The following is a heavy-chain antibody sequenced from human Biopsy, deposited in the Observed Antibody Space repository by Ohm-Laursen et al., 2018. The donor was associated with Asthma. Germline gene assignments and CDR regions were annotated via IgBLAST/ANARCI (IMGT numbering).Heavy chain of an antibody. CDR2: ISYDGNHK. CDR3: AKRREYSGHENDY. J-gene: IGHJ4*02. Sequence: SLRLSCTASGFMFSSYGMHWVRQAPGKGLEWVSVISYDGNHKFYEDSVKGRFTISRDNSKNTLYLQMNSLRTEDTAVYYCAKRREYSGHENDYWGQGTLVIVSS. D-gene: IGHD5-12*01. CDR1: GFMFSSYG. V-gene: IGHV3-30*18.